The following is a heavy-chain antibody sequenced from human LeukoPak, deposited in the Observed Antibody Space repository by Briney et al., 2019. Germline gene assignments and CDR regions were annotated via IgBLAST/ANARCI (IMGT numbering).Heavy chain of an antibody. CDR1: GGSISSGGYY. CDR3: ASTRGYYDSSGCYQYYFDY. V-gene: IGHV4-31*03. Sequence: SETLSLTCTVSGGSISSGGYYWSWIRQHPGKGLEWIGYIYYSGSTYYNPSLKSRVTISVDTSKNQFSLKLSSVTAADTAVYYCASTRGYYDSSGCYQYYFDYWGQGTLVTVSS. J-gene: IGHJ4*02. D-gene: IGHD3-22*01. CDR2: IYYSGST.